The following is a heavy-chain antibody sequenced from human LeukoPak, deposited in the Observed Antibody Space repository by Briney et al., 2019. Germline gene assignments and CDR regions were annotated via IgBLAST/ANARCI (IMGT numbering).Heavy chain of an antibody. D-gene: IGHD3-22*01. CDR1: GYTFTSYG. CDR2: ICAYNCNT. Sequence: ASVKVSCKASGYTFTSYGISWVRQAPGQGLEWRGCICAYNCNTNYAQKLQGRVTMPTDTSTSTAYMELRSLRSDDTAVYYCARVGYDSSGYWYYFDYWGQGTLVTVSS. J-gene: IGHJ4*02. V-gene: IGHV1-18*01. CDR3: ARVGYDSSGYWYYFDY.